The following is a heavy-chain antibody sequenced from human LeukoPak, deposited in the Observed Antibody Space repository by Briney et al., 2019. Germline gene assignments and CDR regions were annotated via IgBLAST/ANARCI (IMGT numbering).Heavy chain of an antibody. CDR3: SFSSVWTGFFQY. D-gene: IGHD3-22*01. Sequence: PGGSLRLSCAASGFTISSNQMSWVRQAPGKGLEWVSAIYSDGSTYYADSVKGRFTISRDNSKNTLYLQMNSLRVEDTAVYFCSFSSVWTGFFQYWGQGTPVTVSS. CDR2: IYSDGST. V-gene: IGHV3-53*01. CDR1: GFTISSNQ. J-gene: IGHJ1*01.